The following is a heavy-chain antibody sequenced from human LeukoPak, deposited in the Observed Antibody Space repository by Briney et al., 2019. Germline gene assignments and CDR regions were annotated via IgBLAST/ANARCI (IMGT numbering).Heavy chain of an antibody. CDR2: ISSSSSYI. D-gene: IGHD3-22*01. J-gene: IGHJ3*02. CDR1: GFTFSSYS. Sequence: SGGSLRLSCAASGFTFSSYSMNWVRQAPGKGLEWVSSISSSSSYIYYADSVKGRFTISRDNAKNSLYLQMNSLRAEDTAVYYCARDRVGTYYYDSSGFHDAFDIWGQGTMVTVSS. CDR3: ARDRVGTYYYDSSGFHDAFDI. V-gene: IGHV3-21*01.